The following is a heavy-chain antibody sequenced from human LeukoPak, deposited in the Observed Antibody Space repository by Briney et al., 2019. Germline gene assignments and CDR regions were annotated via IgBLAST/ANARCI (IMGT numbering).Heavy chain of an antibody. V-gene: IGHV3-74*01. J-gene: IGHJ4*02. CDR2: INSDGINT. CDR3: ARSLGVAVAAKKYFDY. CDR1: GFTFSNYW. Sequence: GGSLRLSCAASGFTFSNYWMHWVRQAPGKGLVWVSRINSDGINTSYADSVKGRFTISRDNAKNTLNLQMNSLRAEDTAVYYCARSLGVAVAAKKYFDYWGQGTLVTVSS. D-gene: IGHD6-19*01.